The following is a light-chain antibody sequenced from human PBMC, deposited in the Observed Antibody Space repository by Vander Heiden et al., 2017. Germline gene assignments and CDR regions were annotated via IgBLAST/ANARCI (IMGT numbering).Light chain of an antibody. Sequence: SYELTQPPSVSVSPGQTASIPCSGDKVGDNYACWYQQKPGHSPVLVIYQDSKRPSGIPERFSGSNSGNTATLTISGTQAMDEADYYCQAGDSSTHVVFGGGTKLTVL. CDR1: KVGDNY. CDR3: QAGDSSTHVV. CDR2: QDS. V-gene: IGLV3-1*01. J-gene: IGLJ2*01.